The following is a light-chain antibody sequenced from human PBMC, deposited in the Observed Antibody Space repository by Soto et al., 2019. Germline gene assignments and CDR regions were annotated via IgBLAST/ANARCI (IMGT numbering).Light chain of an antibody. J-gene: IGKJ1*01. CDR1: QSISDY. CDR3: QQSYNHPKT. CDR2: AAS. V-gene: IGKV1-39*01. Sequence: DIQMTQSPSSLSASVGDRVTFTCRASQSISDYLHWYQHKPGQVPKLLIYAASSWQSGVPSRFSGSGCGTALTLTNYSLQPEDCAWYYCQQSYNHPKTFGQGTQVEVK.